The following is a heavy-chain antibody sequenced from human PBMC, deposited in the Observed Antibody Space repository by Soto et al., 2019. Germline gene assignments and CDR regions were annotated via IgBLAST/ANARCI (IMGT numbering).Heavy chain of an antibody. D-gene: IGHD3-22*01. J-gene: IGHJ4*02. V-gene: IGHV4-30-4*01. CDR3: VRSNGDYQDSLAYHFDS. CDR1: GVSVSSGDNY. Sequence: PSETLSLTCTVSGVSVSSGDNYWTWIRQSPGKGLEWIGNIYHTGGIVYSPSLKSRLTISLDKSMNQFSLMLKSVTAADTSVYFCVRSNGDYQDSLAYHFDSWGQGILVTVSS. CDR2: IYHTGGI.